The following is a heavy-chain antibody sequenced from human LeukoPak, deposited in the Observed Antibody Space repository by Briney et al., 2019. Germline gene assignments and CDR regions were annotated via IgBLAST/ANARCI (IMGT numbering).Heavy chain of an antibody. CDR1: GGSFSGYY. D-gene: IGHD7-27*01. V-gene: IGHV4-34*01. CDR2: INHSGST. J-gene: IGHJ4*02. Sequence: SETLSLTCAVYGGSFSGYYWSWIRQPPGKGLEWIGEINHSGSTNYNPSLKSRVTISVDTSKNQFSLKLSSVTAADTALYYCARDWGSAFDYWGQGTLATVSS. CDR3: ARDWGSAFDY.